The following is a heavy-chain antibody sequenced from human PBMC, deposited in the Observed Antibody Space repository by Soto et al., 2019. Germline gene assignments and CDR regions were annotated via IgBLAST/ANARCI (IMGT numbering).Heavy chain of an antibody. J-gene: IGHJ5*02. Sequence: EVQLVQSGAEVKKPGESLQISCTGSGYSFTSYWIGWVRQMPGKGLEWMGIIYPGDSDTRYSPSFQGQVTIAAGKSIKAGYHEGNSLKASDTAMDYCARRRVAARSSWFDPWGQGTLVTVSS. CDR1: GYSFTSYW. V-gene: IGHV5-51*01. D-gene: IGHD6-6*01. CDR3: ARRRVAARSSWFDP. CDR2: IYPGDSDT.